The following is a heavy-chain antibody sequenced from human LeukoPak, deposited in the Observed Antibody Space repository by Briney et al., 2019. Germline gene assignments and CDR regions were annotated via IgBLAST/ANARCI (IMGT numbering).Heavy chain of an antibody. D-gene: IGHD4-17*01. CDR2: ISGSGGSK. CDR3: AKDASRYGDYHIGLNY. CDR1: GFTFSSYA. J-gene: IGHJ4*02. V-gene: IGHV3-23*01. Sequence: GGSLRLSCAASGFTFSSYAMSWVRQAPGKGLEWVSAISGSGGSKHYADSVKGRFTISRDNSKNTLYLQMNSLRAEDTAVYYCAKDASRYGDYHIGLNYWGQGILVTVSS.